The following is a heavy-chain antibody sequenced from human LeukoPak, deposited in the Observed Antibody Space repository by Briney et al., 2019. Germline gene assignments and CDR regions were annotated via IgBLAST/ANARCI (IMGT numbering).Heavy chain of an antibody. Sequence: PSGTLSLTCAVSGGSISSSNWWSWVRQPPGKGLEWIGSIYYSGSTNYNPSLKSRVTISVDTSKNQFSLKLSSVTAADTAVYYCARKRYYYDTRFDPWGQGTLVTVSS. J-gene: IGHJ5*02. CDR3: ARKRYYYDTRFDP. CDR1: GGSISSSNW. D-gene: IGHD3-22*01. CDR2: IYYSGST. V-gene: IGHV4-4*02.